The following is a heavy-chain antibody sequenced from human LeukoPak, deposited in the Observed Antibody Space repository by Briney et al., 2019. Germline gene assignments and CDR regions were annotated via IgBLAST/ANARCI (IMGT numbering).Heavy chain of an antibody. V-gene: IGHV3-13*01. Sequence: GGSLRLSCAASGFTFSGYDMHWVRQATGKGLEWVSAIGTAGDTYYPGSVKGRFTISRENAKNSLYLQMNSLRAGDTAVYYCARGRSRGAFDIWGQGTMVTVSS. CDR2: IGTAGDT. CDR3: ARGRSRGAFDI. J-gene: IGHJ3*02. CDR1: GFTFSGYD.